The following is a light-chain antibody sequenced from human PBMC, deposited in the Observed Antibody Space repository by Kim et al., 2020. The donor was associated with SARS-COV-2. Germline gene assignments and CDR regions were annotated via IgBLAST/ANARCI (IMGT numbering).Light chain of an antibody. V-gene: IGKV3-20*01. CDR2: GAS. Sequence: EIVLTQSPGTLSLSPGERATLSCRASQSVSSSYLAWYQQKPGQAPRLLIYGASSRATGIPDMFSGSGSGTDFTLTISRLEPEDFAVYYCQQYGSSPTFGGGTKVDIK. CDR3: QQYGSSPT. CDR1: QSVSSSY. J-gene: IGKJ4*01.